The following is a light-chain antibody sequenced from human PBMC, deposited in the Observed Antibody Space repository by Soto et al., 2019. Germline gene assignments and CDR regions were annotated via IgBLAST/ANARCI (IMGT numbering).Light chain of an antibody. Sequence: EIVLTQSPATLSVSPGERATLSCTASQSVTSSCLACYQRKPGPAPWLLIHTTSTRATDIPDRFSGSGSGTEFTLTISRLQPEDFAVYYCQQCGGSPLFSFGPGTRVDI. V-gene: IGKV3-20*01. CDR2: TTS. CDR3: QQCGGSPLFS. CDR1: QSVTSSC. J-gene: IGKJ3*01.